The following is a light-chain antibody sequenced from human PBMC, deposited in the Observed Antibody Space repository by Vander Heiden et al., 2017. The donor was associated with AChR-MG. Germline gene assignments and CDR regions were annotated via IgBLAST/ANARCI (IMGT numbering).Light chain of an antibody. CDR2: EEN. V-gene: IGLV6-57*02. J-gene: IGLJ3*02. Sequence: NFMLTQPHSVSESPGKTVTISCTGSSGSIANKYVQWYQQRPGSAPTTVIYEENQRPSGVPDRFSGSIDISSNSASLTISGLKTEDEAHYYCQSYDSSSWVFGGGTKLTVL. CDR3: QSYDSSSWV. CDR1: SGSIANKY.